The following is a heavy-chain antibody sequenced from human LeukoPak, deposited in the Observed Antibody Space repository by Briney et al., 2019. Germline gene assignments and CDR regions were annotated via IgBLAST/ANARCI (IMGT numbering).Heavy chain of an antibody. CDR2: IYYSGST. CDR1: GGSISSYY. D-gene: IGHD3-22*01. J-gene: IGHJ5*02. CDR3: ARGAPRSKGSGYWGLFDP. V-gene: IGHV4-59*01. Sequence: SETLSLTCTVSGGSISSYYWSWIRQPPGKGLEWIGYIYYSGSTNYNPSLKSRVTISVDTSKNQFSLKLSSVTAADTAVYYCARGAPRSKGSGYWGLFDPWGQGTLVTVSS.